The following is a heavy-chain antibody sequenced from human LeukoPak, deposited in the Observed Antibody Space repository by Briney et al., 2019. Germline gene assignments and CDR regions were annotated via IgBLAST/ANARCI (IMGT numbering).Heavy chain of an antibody. J-gene: IGHJ4*02. CDR1: GYTFTGYY. V-gene: IGHV1-2*02. Sequence: ASVKVSCKASGYTFTGYYMHWVRQAPGQGLEWMGWINPNSGGTNYAQKFQGRVTMTRGTSNSTAYLELDRLRSEEKAVYYCARTGGYCSSTSCSPFDCWGQGTLVTVSS. D-gene: IGHD2-2*01. CDR2: INPNSGGT. CDR3: ARTGGYCSSTSCSPFDC.